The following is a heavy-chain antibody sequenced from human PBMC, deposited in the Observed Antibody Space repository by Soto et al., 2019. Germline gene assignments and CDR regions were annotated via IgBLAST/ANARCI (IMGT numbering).Heavy chain of an antibody. V-gene: IGHV5-10-1*01. D-gene: IGHD6-6*01. CDR2: IDPRDSYV. J-gene: IGHJ6*02. CDR3: ARQPSIAAQRGLYYYCYGMDV. CDR1: GYTFTTFW. Sequence: PGESLKISCTGFGYTFTTFWISWVRQMPGKGLEWMGRIDPRDSYVNYSPSFQGHVPISLDKSISTAYLQWGSLKASDTAMYYCARQPSIAAQRGLYYYCYGMDVWGQGTTVTVSS.